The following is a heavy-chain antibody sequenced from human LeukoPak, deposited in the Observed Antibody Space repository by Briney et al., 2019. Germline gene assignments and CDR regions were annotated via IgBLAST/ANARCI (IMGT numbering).Heavy chain of an antibody. CDR2: ISYDGSNK. J-gene: IGHJ4*02. Sequence: GGSLRLSCAASGFTFSSYAMHWVRQAPGKGLEWVAVISYDGSNKYYADSVKGRFTISRDNSKNTLYLQMNSLRAEDTAVYYCAKNPRRVLRYFDWLPGYFDYWGQGTLVTVSS. D-gene: IGHD3-9*01. V-gene: IGHV3-30*04. CDR1: GFTFSSYA. CDR3: AKNPRRVLRYFDWLPGYFDY.